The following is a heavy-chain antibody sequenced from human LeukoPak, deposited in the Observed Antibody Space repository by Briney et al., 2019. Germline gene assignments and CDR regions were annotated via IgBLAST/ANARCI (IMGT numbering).Heavy chain of an antibody. Sequence: ASVKVSCKASGYTFTGYYMHWVRQAPGQGLEWMGWINPNGGGTNYAQKFQGRVTMTRDTSISTAYMELSRLRSDDTAVYYCARRGPSDIAATNYYYYGMDVWGQGTTVTVSS. V-gene: IGHV1-2*02. CDR1: GYTFTGYY. CDR3: ARRGPSDIAATNYYYYGMDV. J-gene: IGHJ6*02. D-gene: IGHD5-12*01. CDR2: INPNGGGT.